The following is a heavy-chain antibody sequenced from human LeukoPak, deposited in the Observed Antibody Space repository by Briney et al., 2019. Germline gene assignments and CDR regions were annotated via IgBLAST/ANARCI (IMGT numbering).Heavy chain of an antibody. CDR2: IKGDGSEK. J-gene: IGHJ3*02. CDR3: ARESHLWFGELLLPAGAFDI. D-gene: IGHD3-10*01. V-gene: IGHV3-7*01. Sequence: SGGSLRLSCAASGFTFSSYWMSWVRQAPGKGLEWVANIKGDGSEKYYVDSVKGRFTISRDNTKNSLYLQMNSLRAEDTAVYYCARESHLWFGELLLPAGAFDIWGQGTMVTVSS. CDR1: GFTFSSYW.